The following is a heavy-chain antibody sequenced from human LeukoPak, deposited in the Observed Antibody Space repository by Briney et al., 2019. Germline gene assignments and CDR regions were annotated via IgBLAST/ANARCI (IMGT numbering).Heavy chain of an antibody. CDR3: ASRIAVAGGWFDP. CDR2: IYYSGST. J-gene: IGHJ5*02. V-gene: IGHV4-59*08. Sequence: SSETLSLTCTVSGGSISSYYWSWIRQPPGKGLEWIGYIYYSGSTNYNPSLKSRVTISVDTSKNQFSLKLSSVTAADTAVYYCASRIAVAGGWFDPWGQGTLVTVSS. CDR1: GGSISSYY. D-gene: IGHD6-19*01.